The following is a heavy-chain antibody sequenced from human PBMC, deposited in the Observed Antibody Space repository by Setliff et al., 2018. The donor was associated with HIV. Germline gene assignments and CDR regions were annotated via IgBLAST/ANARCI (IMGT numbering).Heavy chain of an antibody. Sequence: GGSLRLSCAASGFTFSSYAMHWVRQAPGKGLEWVAVISYDERNKYYADSVKGRFTISRDNSKKTLYLQMSSLRAEDTALYYCAHDSRIAEYFQHWGQGTLVTVSS. V-gene: IGHV3-30*04. CDR3: AHDSRIAEYFQH. D-gene: IGHD4-4*01. CDR1: GFTFSSYA. CDR2: ISYDERNK. J-gene: IGHJ1*01.